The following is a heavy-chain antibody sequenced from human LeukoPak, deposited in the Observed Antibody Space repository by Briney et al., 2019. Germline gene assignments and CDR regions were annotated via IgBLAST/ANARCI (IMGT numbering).Heavy chain of an antibody. V-gene: IGHV3-7*01. Sequence: GGSLTLSCAASGFIFGAYCMTWVRQAQGKGLEWVANIKRDGSEKYYVDSVKGRFTISTDNAKNSMYLQMNSLTAEDTAAYYCASGGMWELVSWIEYWGQGTLVTVSS. CDR1: GFIFGAYC. CDR2: IKRDGSEK. J-gene: IGHJ4*02. D-gene: IGHD3-10*01. CDR3: ASGGMWELVSWIEY.